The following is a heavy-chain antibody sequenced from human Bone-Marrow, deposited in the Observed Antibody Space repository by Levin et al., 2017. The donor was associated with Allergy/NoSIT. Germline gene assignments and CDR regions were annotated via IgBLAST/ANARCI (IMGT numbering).Heavy chain of an antibody. CDR3: ARGPYYDILTGYSRGDDASDS. V-gene: IGHV4-34*01. D-gene: IGHD3-9*01. CDR2: INHSGST. CDR1: GGSFSGYY. Sequence: SETLSLTCAVYGGSFSGYYWSWIRQPPGKGLEWIGEINHSGSTNYNPSLKSRVTISVDTSKNQFSLKLRSVTAAGTAVYYCARGPYYDILTGYSRGDDASDSWGQGTLVTVSS. J-gene: IGHJ3*02.